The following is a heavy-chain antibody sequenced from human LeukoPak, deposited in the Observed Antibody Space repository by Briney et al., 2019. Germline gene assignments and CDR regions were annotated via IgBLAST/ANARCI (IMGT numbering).Heavy chain of an antibody. V-gene: IGHV3-23*01. Sequence: GGSLRLSCAASGFTFSSYAMSWVRQAPGKGLEWVSAISDSGTSTYYADSVKGRFAISRDNSKNTLYLQMNSLRAEDTAVYYCAKKGGTLLRPYYFDYWGQGTLVTVSS. CDR2: ISDSGTST. CDR1: GFTFSSYA. CDR3: AKKGGTLLRPYYFDY. J-gene: IGHJ4*02. D-gene: IGHD2-15*01.